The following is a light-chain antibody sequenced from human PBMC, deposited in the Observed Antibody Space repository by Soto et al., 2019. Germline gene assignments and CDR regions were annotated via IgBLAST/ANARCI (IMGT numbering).Light chain of an antibody. CDR2: DVT. CDR3: SSYTNISSPV. J-gene: IGLJ1*01. Sequence: SLLSQPASVSGCPRQSITLSCTGNSCDVGGYNFVSWYQQHPDKAPKLMIYDVTNRPAGVSNRFSCSTSGNTASLAIYELQAEGETDYYGSSYTNISSPVFGAGTKGTVL. CDR1: SCDVGGYNF. V-gene: IGLV2-14*01.